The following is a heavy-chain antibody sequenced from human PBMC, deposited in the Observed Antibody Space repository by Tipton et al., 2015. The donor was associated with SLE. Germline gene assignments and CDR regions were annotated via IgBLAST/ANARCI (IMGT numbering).Heavy chain of an antibody. J-gene: IGHJ4*02. Sequence: LRLSCTVSGGSISSSSYYWGWIRQPPGKGLEWIGSIYYSGSTYYNPSLKSRVTISVDTSKNQFSLKLSSVTAADTAVYYCARRGSGFIVDYLDYWGQGTLVTVSS. D-gene: IGHD3-3*01. CDR3: ARRGSGFIVDYLDY. CDR1: GGSISSSSYY. CDR2: IYYSGST. V-gene: IGHV4-39*01.